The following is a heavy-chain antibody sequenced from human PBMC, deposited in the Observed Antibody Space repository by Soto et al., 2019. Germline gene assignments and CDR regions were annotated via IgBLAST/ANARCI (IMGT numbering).Heavy chain of an antibody. Sequence: EVQLLESGGGLVQPGGSLRLSCAASGFTFSSYAMSWVRQAPGKGLEWVSAISGSGGSTYYADSVKGRFTISRDNSKNTLYLQMNSLRAEDTAVYYCAKDWGNYYDRPPLSGMDVWGQGTTVTVSS. CDR1: GFTFSSYA. CDR2: ISGSGGST. J-gene: IGHJ6*02. D-gene: IGHD3-22*01. CDR3: AKDWGNYYDRPPLSGMDV. V-gene: IGHV3-23*01.